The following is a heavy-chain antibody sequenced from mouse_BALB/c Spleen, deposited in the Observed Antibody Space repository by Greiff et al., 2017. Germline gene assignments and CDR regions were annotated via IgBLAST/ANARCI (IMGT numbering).Heavy chain of an antibody. CDR2: IWAGGST. D-gene: IGHD2-4*01. V-gene: IGHV2-9*02. Sequence: VMLVESGPGLVAPSQSLSITCTVSGFSLTSYGVHWVRQPPGKGLEWLGVIWAGGSTNYNSALMSRLSISKDNSKSQVFLKMNSLQTDDTAMYYCARDDYDGPYFDVWGAGTTVTVSS. CDR1: GFSLTSYG. J-gene: IGHJ1*01. CDR3: ARDDYDGPYFDV.